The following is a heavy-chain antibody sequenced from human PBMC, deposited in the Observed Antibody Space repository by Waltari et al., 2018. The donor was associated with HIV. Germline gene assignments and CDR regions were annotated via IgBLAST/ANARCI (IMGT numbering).Heavy chain of an antibody. J-gene: IGHJ5*02. CDR1: GFTFRASA. D-gene: IGHD5-12*01. CDR3: ARRRVDYDSAPFDP. V-gene: IGHV3-23*01. Sequence: EVQLSESGGGLVQPGGSMRPTSAAPGFTFRASAMSWVRQAPGKVLKWVLLITGSGLTTNNADSVKGRFTIARDNAKNTQYLQMNSLGVDDTAVYYCARRRVDYDSAPFDPWGQGILVSVSS. CDR2: ITGSGLTT.